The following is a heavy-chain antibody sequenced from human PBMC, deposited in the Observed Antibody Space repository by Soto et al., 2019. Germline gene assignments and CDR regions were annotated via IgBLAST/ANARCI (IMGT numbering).Heavy chain of an antibody. J-gene: IGHJ4*02. CDR3: ASQLLYGY. D-gene: IGHD1-1*01. V-gene: IGHV3-74*01. Sequence: HPGGSLRLSCAASGFNFRTSWMHWVRQAPGKGLVWVARMNSDGSTISYADSVKGRFTISRDNAKNTLFLQMNSLRVEDTALYYCASQLLYGYWGQGTLVTVSS. CDR1: GFNFRTSW. CDR2: MNSDGSTI.